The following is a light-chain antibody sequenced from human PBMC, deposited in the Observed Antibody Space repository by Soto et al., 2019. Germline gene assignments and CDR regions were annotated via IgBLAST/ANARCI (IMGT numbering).Light chain of an antibody. V-gene: IGKV1D-12*01. J-gene: IGKJ5*01. CDR3: QQAYSFPIT. Sequence: IKVSQSPSSVSASVGDRVTITCRASQDIAAYLAWYQHKPGRAPELLIHAASSLQSGVPSRFSGSGSGTDFTLTINSLQPEDFATYYCQQAYSFPITFGQGTRLAI. CDR2: AAS. CDR1: QDIAAY.